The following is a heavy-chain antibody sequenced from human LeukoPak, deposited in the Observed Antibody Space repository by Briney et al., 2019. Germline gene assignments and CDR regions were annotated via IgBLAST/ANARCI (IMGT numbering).Heavy chain of an antibody. Sequence: GGSLRLSCAASGFTFSSYRMSWVCQAPGKGLWWGAEITQDGSEKYYVDSVKGRFTISRDNAKNSLYLQMNSVRAEDTAVYYCAREGVAVAGTARGMYVWGKGTTVTVSS. CDR3: AREGVAVAGTARGMYV. J-gene: IGHJ6*03. D-gene: IGHD6-19*01. CDR2: ITQDGSEK. V-gene: IGHV3-7*01. CDR1: GFTFSSYR.